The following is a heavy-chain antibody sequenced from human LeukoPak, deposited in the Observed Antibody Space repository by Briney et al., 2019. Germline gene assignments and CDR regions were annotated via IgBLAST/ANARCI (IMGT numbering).Heavy chain of an antibody. CDR1: GFTLTNYD. D-gene: IGHD3-10*01. J-gene: IGHJ5*02. CDR2: MNPINGNT. V-gene: IGHV1-8*01. CDR3: VRDGEGVAISVNFWFDP. Sequence: GASVKVSCKASGFTLTNYDINWVRQAPGQGLGWMGWMNPINGNTGYARKFQGRVTMTRDTSISTAYMELRSLTSEDTAIYYCVRDGEGVAISVNFWFDPWGQGTLVTVSS.